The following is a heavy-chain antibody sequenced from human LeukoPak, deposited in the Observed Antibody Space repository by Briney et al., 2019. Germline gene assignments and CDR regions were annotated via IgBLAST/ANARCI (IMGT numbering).Heavy chain of an antibody. CDR1: GYTFTSYD. Sequence: GASVKVSCKASGYTFTSYDVNWVRQATGQGLEWMGWMSPNSGNTGYAQKFQGRVTMTRNTSISTAYMELSSLRSEDTAVYYCARVGSAATHEYYYYYMDVWGKGTTVTVSS. J-gene: IGHJ6*03. CDR3: ARVGSAATHEYYYYYMDV. CDR2: MSPNSGNT. V-gene: IGHV1-8*01. D-gene: IGHD2-15*01.